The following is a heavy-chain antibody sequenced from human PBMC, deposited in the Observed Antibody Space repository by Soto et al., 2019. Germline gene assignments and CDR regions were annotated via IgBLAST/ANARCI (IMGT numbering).Heavy chain of an antibody. CDR1: GGTFSSYA. Sequence: SVKVSCKASGGTFSSYAISWVRQAPGQGLEWMGGIIPIFGTANYAQKFQGRVTITADESTSTAYMELSSLRSEDTAVYYCARVFGDDPSYYYYGMDVWGQGTTVTVSS. D-gene: IGHD3-10*01. J-gene: IGHJ6*02. V-gene: IGHV1-69*13. CDR3: ARVFGDDPSYYYYGMDV. CDR2: IIPIFGTA.